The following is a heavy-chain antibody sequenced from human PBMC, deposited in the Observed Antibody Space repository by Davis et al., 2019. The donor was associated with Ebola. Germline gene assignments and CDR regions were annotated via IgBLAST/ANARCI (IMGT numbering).Heavy chain of an antibody. CDR1: GFTFSSYG. CDR2: IWYDGSNK. D-gene: IGHD3-16*02. V-gene: IGHV3-33*08. Sequence: GGSLRLSCAASGFTFSSYGMHWVRQAPGKGLEWVSAIWYDGSNKYYADSVKGRFTISRDNSTNTLYLQMNSLGAEDTAVYYCARDPYYIWGSYRSCFDYWGQGTLATVSS. CDR3: ARDPYYIWGSYRSCFDY. J-gene: IGHJ4*02.